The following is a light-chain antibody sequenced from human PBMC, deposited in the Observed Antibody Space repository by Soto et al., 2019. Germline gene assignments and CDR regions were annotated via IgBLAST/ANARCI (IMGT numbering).Light chain of an antibody. Sequence: QSALTQPASVSGSPGQSITISCTGTSSDVGSYNLVSWYQQHPVKAPKLMIYEGSKRPSGVSNRFSGSKSGNTASLTISGLQAEDEADYYCCAYAGSSTHAVFGGGTQLTVL. V-gene: IGLV2-23*01. CDR3: CAYAGSSTHAV. CDR1: SSDVGSYNL. J-gene: IGLJ7*01. CDR2: EGS.